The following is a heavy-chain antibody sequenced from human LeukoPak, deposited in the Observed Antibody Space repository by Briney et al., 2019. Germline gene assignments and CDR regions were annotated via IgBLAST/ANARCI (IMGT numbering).Heavy chain of an antibody. J-gene: IGHJ5*02. CDR2: IYTSGSI. CDR1: GGSIGSGRYY. CDR3: ARELNLVRAVSYNWFDP. Sequence: SETLSLTCTVSGGSIGSGRYYWSWIRQPAGKGLEWVGCIYTSGSINYNSSLKSRVTISLDTSKNQFSLKLSSVTAADTAVYYCARELNLVRAVSYNWFDPWGQGTLVTVSS. D-gene: IGHD3-10*01. V-gene: IGHV4-61*02.